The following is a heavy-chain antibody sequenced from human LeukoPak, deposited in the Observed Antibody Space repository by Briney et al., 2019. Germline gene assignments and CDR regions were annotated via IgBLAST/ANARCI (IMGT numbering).Heavy chain of an antibody. Sequence: GGSLRLTCAASGFTFSSYGMQWVRRAPGKGLEWVAVIWYDGSKTYYADSVKGRFTISRDNSKNTLYLQMSSLRAEDTAVYYCARVVGEVPAATLDHWGQGALVTVSS. CDR1: GFTFSSYG. D-gene: IGHD2-2*01. J-gene: IGHJ5*02. CDR3: ARVVGEVPAATLDH. CDR2: IWYDGSKT. V-gene: IGHV3-33*01.